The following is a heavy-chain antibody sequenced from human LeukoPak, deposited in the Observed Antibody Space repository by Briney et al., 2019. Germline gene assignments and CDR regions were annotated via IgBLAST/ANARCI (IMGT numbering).Heavy chain of an antibody. Sequence: GGSLRLSCAASRFTFGSYWMAWVRQAPGTGLEWVANIKQDGGEKHYVDSVQGRFTISRDNAKNSLDLQMNSLRAEDTAVYYCARDVGYDSSGSYRYYFDYWGLGTLVTVSS. CDR1: RFTFGSYW. J-gene: IGHJ4*02. CDR3: ARDVGYDSSGSYRYYFDY. D-gene: IGHD3-22*01. V-gene: IGHV3-7*05. CDR2: IKQDGGEK.